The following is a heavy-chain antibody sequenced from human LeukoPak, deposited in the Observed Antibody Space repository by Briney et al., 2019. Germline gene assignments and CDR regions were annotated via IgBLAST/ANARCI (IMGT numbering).Heavy chain of an antibody. Sequence: GGSLRLSCAASGFTFSSYCMTWVRQAPGKGLEWVAEIIQDGSAKYYVDSVKGRFTISRDNDKTSLYLQMNGLRAEDTALYYCARDGYSSSWYSGYYYYYMDVWGKGTTVTVSS. J-gene: IGHJ6*03. V-gene: IGHV3-7*01. CDR2: IIQDGSAK. CDR3: ARDGYSSSWYSGYYYYYMDV. D-gene: IGHD6-13*01. CDR1: GFTFSSYC.